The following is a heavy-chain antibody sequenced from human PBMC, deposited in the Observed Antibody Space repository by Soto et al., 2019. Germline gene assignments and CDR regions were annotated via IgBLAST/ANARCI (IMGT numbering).Heavy chain of an antibody. J-gene: IGHJ4*02. D-gene: IGHD6-19*01. V-gene: IGHV3-23*01. Sequence: XVSLSLSCAASGFTFSSYAMSGVRQAPGKGLEWVSAISGNGGRTYYADSVKGRFTISRDNSKNTLYVQMNSLRAEDTAVYYCASYNSGWYYEHWGQGTQVTVSS. CDR3: ASYNSGWYYEH. CDR2: ISGNGGRT. CDR1: GFTFSSYA.